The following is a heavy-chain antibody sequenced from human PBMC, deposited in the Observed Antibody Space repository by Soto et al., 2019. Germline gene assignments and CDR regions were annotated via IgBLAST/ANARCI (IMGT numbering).Heavy chain of an antibody. CDR3: ARDTAAAGIFDY. CDR1: GYTFTRYG. D-gene: IGHD6-13*01. CDR2: ISAYNGNT. Sequence: SVKVCCKASGYTFTRYGISWVRQAPGQGLEWMGWISAYNGNTNYAQKLQGRVTMTTDTSTSTAYMELRSLRSDDTAVYYCARDTAAAGIFDYWGQGTLVTVSS. V-gene: IGHV1-18*01. J-gene: IGHJ4*02.